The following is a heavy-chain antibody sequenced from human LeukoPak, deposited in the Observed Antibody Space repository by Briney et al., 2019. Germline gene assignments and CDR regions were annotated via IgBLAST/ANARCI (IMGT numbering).Heavy chain of an antibody. Sequence: GASVKVSCKASGYTFSGYYMHWVRQAPGQGLEWMGWINPNSGGTKYAQKFQGRVTMTRDTSISTAYMELNRLRSDDTAVYYCATSYYDFWGYSSEYFQHWGQGTLVTVSS. D-gene: IGHD3-3*01. CDR2: INPNSGGT. CDR3: ATSYYDFWGYSSEYFQH. V-gene: IGHV1-2*02. CDR1: GYTFSGYY. J-gene: IGHJ1*01.